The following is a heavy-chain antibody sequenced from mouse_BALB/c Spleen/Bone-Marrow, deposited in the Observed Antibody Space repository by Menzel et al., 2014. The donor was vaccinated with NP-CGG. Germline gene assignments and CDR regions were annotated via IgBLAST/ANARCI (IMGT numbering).Heavy chain of an antibody. CDR2: IYPSDSYS. J-gene: IGHJ4*01. V-gene: IGHV1-69*02. CDR1: GYTFTNYW. Sequence: QVQLQQPGAELVRPGALVKVSCKASGYTFTNYWINWVRQRPGQGLEWIGNIYPSDSYSNYNQKFKDKATLTVDKSSSTAYMQLSSPTSEDSAVYYCTRRDRYDYYGVDYWGQGTSVTVSS. CDR3: TRRDRYDYYGVDY. D-gene: IGHD2-14*01.